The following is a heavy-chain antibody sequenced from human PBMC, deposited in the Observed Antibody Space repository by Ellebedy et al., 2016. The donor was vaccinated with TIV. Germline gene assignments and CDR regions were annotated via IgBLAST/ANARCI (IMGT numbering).Heavy chain of an antibody. CDR3: ARDEPDMPASLHY. V-gene: IGHV3-48*03. J-gene: IGHJ4*02. D-gene: IGHD2-2*01. CDR1: GFTFSRYD. Sequence: GESLKISXAASGFTFSRYDMNWVRQASGRGLEGISYISGSGRSAIYYADSVKGRFTISRDNAENSLYLQMDSLRIEDTAVYYCARDEPDMPASLHYWGQGTLVIVSS. CDR2: ISGSGRSAI.